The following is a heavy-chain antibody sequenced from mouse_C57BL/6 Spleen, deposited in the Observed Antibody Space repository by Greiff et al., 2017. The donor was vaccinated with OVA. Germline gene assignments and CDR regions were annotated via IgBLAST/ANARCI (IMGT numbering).Heavy chain of an antibody. CDR3: ARGGTRGFDY. CDR2: IYPGDGDT. CDR1: GYAFSSYW. J-gene: IGHJ2*01. V-gene: IGHV1-80*01. D-gene: IGHD2-14*01. Sequence: QVELKESGAELVKPGASVKISCKASGYAFSSYWMNWVKQRPGKGLEWIGQIYPGDGDTNYNGKFKGKATLTADKSSSTAYMQLSSLTSEDSAVYFCARGGTRGFDYWGQGTTLTVSS.